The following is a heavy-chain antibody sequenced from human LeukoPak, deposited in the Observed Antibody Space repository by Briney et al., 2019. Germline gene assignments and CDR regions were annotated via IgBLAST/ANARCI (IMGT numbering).Heavy chain of an antibody. Sequence: PSQTLSLTCTVSGGSISSSSYYWGWIRQPPGKGLEWIRSIYYSGSTYYNPSLKSRVTISVDTSKNQFSLKLSSVTAADTAVYYCARHPEDLGEFDYWGQGTLVTVSS. CDR1: GGSISSSSYY. J-gene: IGHJ4*02. CDR2: IYYSGST. CDR3: ARHPEDLGEFDY. V-gene: IGHV4-39*01. D-gene: IGHD3-16*01.